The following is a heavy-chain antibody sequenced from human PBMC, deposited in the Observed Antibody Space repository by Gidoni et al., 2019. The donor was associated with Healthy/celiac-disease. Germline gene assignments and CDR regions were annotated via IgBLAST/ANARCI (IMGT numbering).Heavy chain of an antibody. CDR3: ARISYDFWSGYYMGFYFDY. Sequence: QVTLKESGPVLVKPTETLTLTCTVSGSSLSNARMGVSWIRQPPGKALEWLAHIFSNYEKSYSTSLKSRLTISKDTSKSQVVLTMTNMDPVDTATYYCARISYDFWSGYYMGFYFDYWGQGTLVTVSS. V-gene: IGHV2-26*01. J-gene: IGHJ4*02. CDR2: IFSNYEK. D-gene: IGHD3-3*01. CDR1: GSSLSNARMG.